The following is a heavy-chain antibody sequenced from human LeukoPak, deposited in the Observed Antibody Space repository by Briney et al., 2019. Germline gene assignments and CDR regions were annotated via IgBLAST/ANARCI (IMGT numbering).Heavy chain of an antibody. D-gene: IGHD2-15*01. CDR1: GGSISSYY. Sequence: SETLSLTCTVSGGSISSYYWSWIRQPPGKGLEWIGYIYYSGSTNYNPSLKSRVTISVDTSKNQFSLKLSSVTAADTAVYYCARVGGPYYYYGMDVWGQGTTVTVSS. CDR3: ARVGGPYYYYGMDV. V-gene: IGHV4-59*12. CDR2: IYYSGST. J-gene: IGHJ6*02.